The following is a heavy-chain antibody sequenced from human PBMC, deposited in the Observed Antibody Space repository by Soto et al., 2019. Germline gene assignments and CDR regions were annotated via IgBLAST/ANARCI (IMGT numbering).Heavy chain of an antibody. V-gene: IGHV1-46*01. Sequence: ASVKVSCKASGYTFTSYYMHWVRQAPGQGLEWMGIINPSGGSTSYAQKFQGRVTMTGDTSTSTVYMELSSLRSEDTAVYYCARHYGDPGAFDIWGQGTLVTVSS. CDR2: INPSGGST. D-gene: IGHD4-17*01. CDR3: ARHYGDPGAFDI. CDR1: GYTFTSYY. J-gene: IGHJ3*02.